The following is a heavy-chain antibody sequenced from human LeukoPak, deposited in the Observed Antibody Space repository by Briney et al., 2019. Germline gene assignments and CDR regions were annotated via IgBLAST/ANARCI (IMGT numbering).Heavy chain of an antibody. D-gene: IGHD6-13*01. CDR3: GRRGSTSWYVY. V-gene: IGHV3-7*01. CDR1: GFTFSSYW. CDR2: IKQDGSEK. J-gene: IGHJ4*02. Sequence: GGSLRLSCAASGFTFSSYWMSWVRQAPGKGLEWVASIKQDGSEKYYVDSVKGRFTISRDNAKNSVYLQMNGLRAEDTAVYYCGRRGSTSWYVYWGQGTLVTVSS.